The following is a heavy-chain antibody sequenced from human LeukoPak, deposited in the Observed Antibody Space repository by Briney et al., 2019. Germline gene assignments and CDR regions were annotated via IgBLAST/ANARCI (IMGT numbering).Heavy chain of an antibody. CDR3: AKTPQIVVARLIMDV. Sequence: GGSLRLSCAASGFTFSSYAMSWVRQAPGKGLEWVSAISGSGGSTYYADSVKGRFTISRDNSKNTLYLQMNSLRAEDTAVYYCAKTPQIVVARLIMDVWGKGTTVTVSS. V-gene: IGHV3-23*01. CDR2: ISGSGGST. J-gene: IGHJ6*03. D-gene: IGHD2-2*01. CDR1: GFTFSSYA.